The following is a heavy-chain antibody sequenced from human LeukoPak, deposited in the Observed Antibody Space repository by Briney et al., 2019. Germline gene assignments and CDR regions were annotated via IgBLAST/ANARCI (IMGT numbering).Heavy chain of an antibody. V-gene: IGHV1-69*06. J-gene: IGHJ4*02. Sequence: SVKVSCKASGGTFSSYAISWVRQAPGQGLEWMGGIIPIFGTANYAQTFQGRVTITADKSTSTAYMELSSLRSEDTAVYYCARDYGGKRVLDYWGQGTLVTVSS. CDR3: ARDYGGKRVLDY. D-gene: IGHD4-23*01. CDR1: GGTFSSYA. CDR2: IIPIFGTA.